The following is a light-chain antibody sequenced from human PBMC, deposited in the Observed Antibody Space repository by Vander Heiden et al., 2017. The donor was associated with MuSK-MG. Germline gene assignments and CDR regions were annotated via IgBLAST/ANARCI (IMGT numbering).Light chain of an antibody. CDR2: DAS. J-gene: IGKJ1*01. CDR3: QQYYTYPLT. Sequence: DIQMTQSPSTLSASVGDRVIITCRASQSISRWLAWYQQKPGRAPTLLISDASTLQSPVPSRLDGGGSGTEFTLTMSSLQPDDIATYYSQQYYTYPLTFGQGTRVEI. CDR1: QSISRW. V-gene: IGKV1-5*01.